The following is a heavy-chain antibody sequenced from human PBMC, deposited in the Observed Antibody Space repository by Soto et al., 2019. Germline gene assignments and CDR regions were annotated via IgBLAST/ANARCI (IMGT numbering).Heavy chain of an antibody. V-gene: IGHV3-11*01. CDR1: GFYFTDYS. CDR3: ARMGIGGYGGSDAPLDV. CDR2: IDKSGSSF. J-gene: IGHJ4*02. D-gene: IGHD5-12*01. Sequence: LVESGGGLVKPGGSLRLSCAASGFYFTDYSMTWIRQAPGKGLEWVSYIDKSGSSFYYADSVKGRFTISGDNDEESVTLERNSLRVDDSALYYCARMGIGGYGGSDAPLDVWGQGTLVTVSS.